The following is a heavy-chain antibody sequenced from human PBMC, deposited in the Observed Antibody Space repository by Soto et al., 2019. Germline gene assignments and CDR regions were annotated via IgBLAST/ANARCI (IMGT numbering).Heavy chain of an antibody. D-gene: IGHD3-22*01. J-gene: IGHJ4*02. CDR1: GFTFSSYG. V-gene: IGHV3-30*18. CDR3: AKDLIKVIPTSLFDY. Sequence: GGSLRLSCAASGFTFSSYGMHWVRQAPGKGLEWVAVISYDGSNKYYADPVKGRFTISRDNSKNTLYLQMNSLRAEDTAVYYCAKDLIKVIPTSLFDYWGQGTLVTVSS. CDR2: ISYDGSNK.